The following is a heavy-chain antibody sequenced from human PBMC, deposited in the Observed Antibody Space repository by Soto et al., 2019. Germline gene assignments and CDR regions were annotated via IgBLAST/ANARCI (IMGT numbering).Heavy chain of an antibody. D-gene: IGHD1-26*01. Sequence: VQLLESGGGLVQPGGSLRLSCAASGFTFTSYAMSWVRQAPGKGLEWVSTISASGGSTYYADSVKGRFTISRDNSKNTLYLQMNSLRAEDTAVYYCAKDPRSYCFDYWGQGTLVTVSS. J-gene: IGHJ4*02. CDR3: AKDPRSYCFDY. CDR2: ISASGGST. V-gene: IGHV3-23*01. CDR1: GFTFTSYA.